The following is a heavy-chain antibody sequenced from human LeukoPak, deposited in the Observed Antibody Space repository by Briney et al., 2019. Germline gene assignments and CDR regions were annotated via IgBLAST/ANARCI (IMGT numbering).Heavy chain of an antibody. CDR1: GFTFSSYE. J-gene: IGHJ4*02. Sequence: GGSLRLSCAASGFTFSSYEMNWVRQAPGKGLEWVSYISSSGSTIYSADSVKGRFTISRDNAKNSLYLQMNSLRAEDTAVYYCARSAKLELLDYWGQGTLVTVSS. CDR2: ISSSGSTI. D-gene: IGHD1-7*01. CDR3: ARSAKLELLDY. V-gene: IGHV3-48*03.